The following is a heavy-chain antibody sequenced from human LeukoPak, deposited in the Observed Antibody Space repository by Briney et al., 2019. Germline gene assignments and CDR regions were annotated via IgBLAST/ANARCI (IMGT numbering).Heavy chain of an antibody. CDR3: ARGMTTVTSDY. CDR2: INHSGSI. V-gene: IGHV4-34*01. D-gene: IGHD4-17*01. Sequence: PSETLSLTCAVYGGSFSGYYWSWIRQPPGKGLEWIGEINHSGSINYNPSLKSRVTISVDTSKNQFSLKLSSVTAADTAVYYCARGMTTVTSDYWGQGTLVTVSS. CDR1: GGSFSGYY. J-gene: IGHJ4*02.